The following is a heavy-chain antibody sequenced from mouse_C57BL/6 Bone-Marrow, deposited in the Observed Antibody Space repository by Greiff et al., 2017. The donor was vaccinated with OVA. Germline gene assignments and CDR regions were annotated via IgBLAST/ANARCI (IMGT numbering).Heavy chain of an antibody. J-gene: IGHJ1*03. CDR3: AREKYDYDWYFDV. V-gene: IGHV1-81*01. Sequence: QVQLKESGAELARPGASVKLSCKASGYTFTSYGISWVKQRTGQGLEWIGEIYPRSGNTYYNEKFKGKATLTADKSSSTAYMELRSLTSEDSAVYFCAREKYDYDWYFDVWGTGTTVTVSA. CDR2: IYPRSGNT. D-gene: IGHD2-4*01. CDR1: GYTFTSYG.